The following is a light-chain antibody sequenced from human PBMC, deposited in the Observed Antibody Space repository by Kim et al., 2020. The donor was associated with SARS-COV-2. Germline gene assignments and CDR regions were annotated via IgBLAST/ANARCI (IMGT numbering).Light chain of an antibody. CDR2: GAS. CDR1: QSVSSY. CDR3: QQYGTSPRT. V-gene: IGKV3-20*01. J-gene: IGKJ1*01. Sequence: LSPGESATLSCRASQSVSSYLAWHQQKPGQAPRLLMYGASSRATGIPDRFSGSGSGTDFTLTISILGPEDFAVYYCQQYGTSPRTFGQGTKVDIK.